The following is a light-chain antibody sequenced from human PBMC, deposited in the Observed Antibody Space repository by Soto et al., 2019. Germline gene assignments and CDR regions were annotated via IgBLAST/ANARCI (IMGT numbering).Light chain of an antibody. Sequence: DIVMTQSPDSLAVSLGERATINCKSSQSVLYSSNNKNHLTWFQQKPGQPPKLLIYWASTRESGVPDRFSGSGSGTDFTLTISRLEPEDFSVYYCHQYGTAPLTFGPGTKVDIK. CDR2: WAS. CDR1: QSVLYSSNNKNH. J-gene: IGKJ3*01. V-gene: IGKV4-1*01. CDR3: HQYGTAPLT.